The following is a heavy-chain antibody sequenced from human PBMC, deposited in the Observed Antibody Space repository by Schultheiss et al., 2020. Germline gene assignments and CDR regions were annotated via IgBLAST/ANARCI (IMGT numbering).Heavy chain of an antibody. D-gene: IGHD6-19*01. V-gene: IGHV4-59*01. CDR2: IYYSGST. J-gene: IGHJ5*02. CDR3: ARIGSGWYNWFDP. Sequence: SETLSLTCTVSGGSISSYYWSWIRQPPGKGLEWIGYIYYSGSTNYNPSLKSRVTISVDTSKYQFSLKLSSVTAADTAVYYCARIGSGWYNWFDPWGQGTLVTVSS. CDR1: GGSISSYY.